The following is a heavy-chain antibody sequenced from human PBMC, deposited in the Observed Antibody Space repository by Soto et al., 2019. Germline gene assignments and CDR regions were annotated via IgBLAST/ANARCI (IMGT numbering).Heavy chain of an antibody. J-gene: IGHJ4*02. CDR3: GRDVGATGD. Sequence: QVQLVQSGAEVKKPGASVKVSCKASGYTFTSYDMHWVRQAPGQRLEWMGWINAGNGNTKYSQKYQGRGTITRDTTSGTADKEMRRMRIEDSAVDYCGRDVGATGDWGQGTLVTVSS. CDR1: GYTFTSYD. V-gene: IGHV1-3*01. D-gene: IGHD1-26*01. CDR2: INAGNGNT.